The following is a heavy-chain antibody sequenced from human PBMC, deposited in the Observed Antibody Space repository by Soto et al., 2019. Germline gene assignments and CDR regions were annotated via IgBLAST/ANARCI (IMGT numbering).Heavy chain of an antibody. Sequence: EVQLVESGGDLVKPGGSLRLSCAASGFIFSHAWFHWVRQPPGKGLELVGRVKNNGGATDYAPSVKGRFIISRDDSKDMVYLQMSSLRTEDTAIYYCAADHGPPYDSNNWFDPWGQGTLVTVSS. CDR2: VKNNGGAT. CDR1: GFIFSHAW. V-gene: IGHV3-15*07. J-gene: IGHJ5*02. D-gene: IGHD2-21*01. CDR3: AADHGPPYDSNNWFDP.